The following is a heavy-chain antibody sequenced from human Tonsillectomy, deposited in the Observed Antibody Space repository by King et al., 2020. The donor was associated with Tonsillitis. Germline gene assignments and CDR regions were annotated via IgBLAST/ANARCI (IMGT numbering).Heavy chain of an antibody. J-gene: IGHJ4*02. CDR1: RYIFTNYD. CDR2: MNPSSGDT. CDR3: ARGVDF. Sequence: VQLVESGAEVRKPGASVKVSCEASRYIFTNYDINWVRQGVGQGLEWMGWMNPSSGDTDYAQKFQGRVAMTRNTSISTAYMELRSLRSEDTAVYYCARGVDFWGQGTLVTVSS. V-gene: IGHV1-8*02.